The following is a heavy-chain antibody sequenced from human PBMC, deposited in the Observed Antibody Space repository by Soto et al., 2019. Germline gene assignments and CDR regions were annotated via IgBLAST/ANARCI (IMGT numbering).Heavy chain of an antibody. CDR3: AKDLLIGSSGYYYFDY. J-gene: IGHJ4*02. CDR2: ISSSSSTI. CDR1: GFTFGASA. D-gene: IGHD3-22*01. V-gene: IGHV3-48*01. Sequence: GGSLRLSCAASGFTFGASALQWIRQAPGKGLEWVSYISSSSSTIYYADSVKGRFTISRDNSKNTLYLQMNSLRAEDTAVYYCAKDLLIGSSGYYYFDYWGQGTLVTVSS.